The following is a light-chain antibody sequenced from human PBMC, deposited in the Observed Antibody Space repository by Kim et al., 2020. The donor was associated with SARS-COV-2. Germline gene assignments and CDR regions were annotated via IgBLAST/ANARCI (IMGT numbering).Light chain of an antibody. CDR3: QQSYSIPPT. CDR1: QTVRTY. CDR2: GAT. Sequence: SASVGDKVTIAGRANQTVRTYLNWYQYKAGKAPHLVIYGATSLQSGVPARFSGSGSGTDFTLNISSLQPEDFSTYYCQQSYSIPPTFGQGTKLEI. J-gene: IGKJ2*01. V-gene: IGKV1-39*01.